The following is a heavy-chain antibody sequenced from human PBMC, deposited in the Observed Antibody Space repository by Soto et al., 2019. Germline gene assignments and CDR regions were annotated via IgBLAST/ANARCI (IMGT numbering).Heavy chain of an antibody. CDR3: ARVEAVVGSWYWTYFDY. CDR1: GFTFSSYA. V-gene: IGHV3-30-3*01. CDR2: ISYDGSNK. Sequence: QVQLVESGGGVVQPGRSLRLSCAASGFTFSSYAMHWVRQAPGKGLEWVAVISYDGSNKYYADSVKGRFTISRDNSKNTLYLQMNSLRAEDTAVYYCARVEAVVGSWYWTYFDYWGQGTLVTVSS. J-gene: IGHJ4*02. D-gene: IGHD6-13*01.